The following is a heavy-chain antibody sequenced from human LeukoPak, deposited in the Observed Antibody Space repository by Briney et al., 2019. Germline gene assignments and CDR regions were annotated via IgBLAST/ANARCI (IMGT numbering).Heavy chain of an antibody. CDR3: AREGALRVTPRIPDYYYYMDV. Sequence: GGSLRLSCAASGFTFSSYWMHWVRQAPGKGLVWVSRINSDGSRTYYADSVKGRFTISIDNAKNTLYLQMNSLRAEDTAVYYCAREGALRVTPRIPDYYYYMDVWGKETTVTISS. D-gene: IGHD2-21*02. CDR1: GFTFSSYW. CDR2: INSDGSRT. J-gene: IGHJ6*03. V-gene: IGHV3-74*01.